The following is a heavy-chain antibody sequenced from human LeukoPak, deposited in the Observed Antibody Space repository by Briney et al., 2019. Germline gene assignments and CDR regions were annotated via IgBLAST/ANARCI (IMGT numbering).Heavy chain of an antibody. CDR3: ATGYSSTWYYFDY. V-gene: IGHV4-59*01. J-gene: IGHJ4*02. Sequence: PSETLSLTCTVSGDSISSYYWSWIRQPPGKGLEWIGYIYHSGSTNYNPSLKSRVTISADTSKDQFTLKLASVTAADTAVYYCATGYSSTWYYFDYWGQGTLVTVSS. CDR1: GDSISSYY. D-gene: IGHD6-13*01. CDR2: IYHSGST.